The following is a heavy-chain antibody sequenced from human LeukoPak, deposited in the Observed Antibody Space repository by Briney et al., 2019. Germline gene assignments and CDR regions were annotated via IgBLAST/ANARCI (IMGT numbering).Heavy chain of an antibody. D-gene: IGHD3-3*01. Sequence: GGSLRLSCAASGFTFSSYEMNWVRQAPGKGLEWVSYISRGGDTIYYADSVKGRFTISRDNAKNSVYLQMNSLRAEDTAVYYCARDSSGLRFLEWLPMDGMDVWGQGTTVTVSS. CDR3: ARDSSGLRFLEWLPMDGMDV. V-gene: IGHV3-48*03. CDR1: GFTFSSYE. J-gene: IGHJ6*02. CDR2: ISRGGDTI.